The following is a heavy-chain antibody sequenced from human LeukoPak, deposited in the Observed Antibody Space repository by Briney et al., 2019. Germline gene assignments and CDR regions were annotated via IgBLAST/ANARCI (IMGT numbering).Heavy chain of an antibody. Sequence: SETLSLTCTVSGGSISSSSYYWGWIRQPPGKGLEWIGSIYYSGSTYYNPSLKSRVTISVDTSKNQFSLKLSSVTAADTAVYYCARRTDSGWKWFDPWGQGTLVTVSS. CDR1: GGSISSSSYY. V-gene: IGHV4-39*01. J-gene: IGHJ5*02. CDR2: IYYSGST. D-gene: IGHD6-25*01. CDR3: ARRTDSGWKWFDP.